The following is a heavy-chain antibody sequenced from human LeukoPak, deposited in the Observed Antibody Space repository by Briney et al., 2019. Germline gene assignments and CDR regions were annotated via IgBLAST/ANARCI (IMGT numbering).Heavy chain of an antibody. D-gene: IGHD2-8*01. CDR2: INDGKGNE. J-gene: IGHJ5*02. CDR3: AKEHLERVLIGYAYNWFDP. Sequence: ASVRVSCKASGYTFTSYDMHWVRQAPGQRLEWMGGINDGKGNEKYPEKSKGRVTITRDTSASTAYIELSSLRSEDTAVYSSAKEHLERVLIGYAYNWFDPWGQGTLVTVSS. V-gene: IGHV1-3*01. CDR1: GYTFTSYD.